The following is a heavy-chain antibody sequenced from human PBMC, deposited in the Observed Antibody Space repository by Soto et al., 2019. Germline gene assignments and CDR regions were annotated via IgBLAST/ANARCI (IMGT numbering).Heavy chain of an antibody. J-gene: IGHJ5*02. CDR1: GYSISSGYY. D-gene: IGHD2-21*02. CDR2: IYHSGSI. Sequence: SQTLSLPCSVSGYSISSGYYWGFIRQSPGKGLEWIGRIYHSGSIYYNPSLKSRVSISVDTSKIHFSLKLSSVTAADTAVYYCARGKAHTGLNCFDPWGQGTLVTVSS. CDR3: ARGKAHTGLNCFDP. V-gene: IGHV4-38-2*01.